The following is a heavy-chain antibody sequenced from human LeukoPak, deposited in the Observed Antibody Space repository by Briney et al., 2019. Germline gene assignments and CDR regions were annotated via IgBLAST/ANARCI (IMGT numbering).Heavy chain of an antibody. CDR1: GFTFSNYW. CDR3: ATPLDYYDSSGYHQGGD. V-gene: IGHV3-7*03. Sequence: GGSLRLSCTASGFTFSNYWMTWVRQAPEKGLEWVANIKQDGSEKNYVNSVKGRFIISRDNAKNSLSLQMDSLRAEDTAVYYCATPLDYYDSSGYHQGGDWGQGTLVTVSS. CDR2: IKQDGSEK. D-gene: IGHD3-22*01. J-gene: IGHJ4*02.